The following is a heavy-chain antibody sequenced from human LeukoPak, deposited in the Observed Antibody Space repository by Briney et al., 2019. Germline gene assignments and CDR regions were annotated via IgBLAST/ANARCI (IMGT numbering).Heavy chain of an antibody. CDR2: ISAYNGNT. V-gene: IGHV1-18*01. J-gene: IGHJ4*02. CDR1: GYTFTSYG. CDR3: ARDYGIVVVTARFDY. Sequence: ASVKVSCKASGYTFTSYGISWVRQAPGQGLEWMGWISAYNGNTNYAQKLQGIVTMTTDTSTSTAYMELRSLRSDDTAVYYCARDYGIVVVTARFDYWGQGTLVTVSS. D-gene: IGHD2-21*02.